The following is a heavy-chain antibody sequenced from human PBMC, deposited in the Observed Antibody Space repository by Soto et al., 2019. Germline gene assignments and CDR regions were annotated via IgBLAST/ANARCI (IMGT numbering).Heavy chain of an antibody. CDR2: IIPIFGTA. J-gene: IGHJ3*02. CDR3: ARGKEITMVRGVITAFDI. CDR1: GGTFSSYA. V-gene: IGHV1-69*13. D-gene: IGHD3-10*01. Sequence: GASVKVSCKASGGTFSSYAISWVRQAPGQGLEWMGGIIPIFGTANYAQKFQGRVTITADESTSTAYIELSSLRSEDTAVYYCARGKEITMVRGVITAFDIWGQGTMVTVSS.